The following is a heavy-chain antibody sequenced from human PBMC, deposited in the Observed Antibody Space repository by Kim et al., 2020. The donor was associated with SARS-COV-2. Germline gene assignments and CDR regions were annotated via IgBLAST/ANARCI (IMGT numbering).Heavy chain of an antibody. CDR1: GFPFSTYW. J-gene: IGHJ6*02. D-gene: IGHD5-18*01. CDR2: IKYDGSDK. V-gene: IGHV3-7*05. Sequence: GGSLRLSCAASGFPFSTYWMYWVRQAPGKGLEWLVNIKYDGSDKYYVDSVKGRFTVSRDNAKNSLYLHMTSLRAEDTAVYFCARDRLVGYAMDVWGQGTTVTVSS. CDR3: ARDRLVGYAMDV.